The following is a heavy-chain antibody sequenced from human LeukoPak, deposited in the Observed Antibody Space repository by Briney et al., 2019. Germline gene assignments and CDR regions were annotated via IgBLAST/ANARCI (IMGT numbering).Heavy chain of an antibody. D-gene: IGHD3-16*01. J-gene: IGHJ5*02. Sequence: GGSLRLSCVASGFTFSTYSMSWVRQAPGKGLEWVSVIYSGGSTYYADSVKGRFTISRDNSRNTMYLHMNSLRAEDTAVYYCARTVYGSNWFDPWGQGTLVTVSS. CDR1: GFTFSTYS. CDR3: ARTVYGSNWFDP. CDR2: IYSGGST. V-gene: IGHV3-53*01.